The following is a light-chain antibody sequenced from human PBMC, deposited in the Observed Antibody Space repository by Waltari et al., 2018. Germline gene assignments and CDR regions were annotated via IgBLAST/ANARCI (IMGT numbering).Light chain of an antibody. J-gene: IGLJ2*01. CDR3: CSYAGSYTFGV. Sequence: QSALTQPRSVSGSPGQSVTISCTGHSSDVGGYNYVSWYQQHPGKAPKLMIYDVSKRPSGVPDRFSGSKSGNTASLTISGLQAEDEADYYCCSYAGSYTFGVFGGGTKLTVL. CDR1: SSDVGGYNY. CDR2: DVS. V-gene: IGLV2-11*01.